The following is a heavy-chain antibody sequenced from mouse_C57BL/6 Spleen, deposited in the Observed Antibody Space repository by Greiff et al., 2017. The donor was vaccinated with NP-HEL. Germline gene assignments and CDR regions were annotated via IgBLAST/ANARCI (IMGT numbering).Heavy chain of an antibody. V-gene: IGHV6-3*01. J-gene: IGHJ3*01. Sequence: EVKLQESGGGLVQPGGSMKLSCVASGFTFSNYWMNWVRQSPETGLEWVAQIRLKSDNYATHYAESVKGRFTISRDDSKSSVYLQMNNLRAEDTGIYYCTVYDGYYGGFAYWGQGTLVTVSA. CDR2: IRLKSDNYAT. D-gene: IGHD2-3*01. CDR1: GFTFSNYW. CDR3: TVYDGYYGGFAY.